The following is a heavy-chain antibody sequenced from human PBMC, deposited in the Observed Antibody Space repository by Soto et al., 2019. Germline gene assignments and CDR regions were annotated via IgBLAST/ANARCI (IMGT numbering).Heavy chain of an antibody. CDR2: IIPFFGTA. J-gene: IGHJ4*02. V-gene: IGHV1-69*13. Sequence: SVKVSCKTSGGTFSTFGISWVRQAPGQGLEWMGGIIPFFGTAEYSQKFEERITITADECTNTVYMELRSLTSADTAVYYCATGDYSNSWNNGHYDYWGQGALVTVSS. CDR3: ATGDYSNSWNNGHYDY. D-gene: IGHD4-4*01. CDR1: GGTFSTFG.